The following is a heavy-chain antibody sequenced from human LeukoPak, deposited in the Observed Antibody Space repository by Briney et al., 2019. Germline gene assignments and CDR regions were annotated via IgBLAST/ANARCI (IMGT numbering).Heavy chain of an antibody. CDR2: IYYSGST. V-gene: IGHV4-59*08. CDR1: GASISSYY. Sequence: SETLSLTCTVSGASISSYYWSWIRQPPGKGLEWIGYIYYSGSTNYNPSLKSRVTISVDPSNNRFSLKLSSVTAADTAVYYCARHEDGCCSSTSCYGNWGQGTLVTVSS. D-gene: IGHD2-2*03. J-gene: IGHJ4*02. CDR3: ARHEDGCCSSTSCYGN.